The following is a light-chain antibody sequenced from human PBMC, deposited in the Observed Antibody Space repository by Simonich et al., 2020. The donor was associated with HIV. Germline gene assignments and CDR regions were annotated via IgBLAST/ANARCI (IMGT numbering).Light chain of an antibody. CDR3: QQRTNWLT. CDR2: DTS. J-gene: IGKJ4*01. V-gene: IGKV3-11*01. CDR1: QGVGTY. Sequence: EIVLTQSPATLSLSPGERATLSCRASQGVGTYLAWYQQKPGPAPRLLIYDTSNRATGSPARFSGSGSGTDFTLTINSLEPGDSAVYYCQQRTNWLTFGGGTKVEIK.